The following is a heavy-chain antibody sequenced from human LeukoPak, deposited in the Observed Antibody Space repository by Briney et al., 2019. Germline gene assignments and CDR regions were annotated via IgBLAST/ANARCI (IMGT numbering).Heavy chain of an antibody. CDR1: GFTFGDYA. CDR3: TSGGTSYY. D-gene: IGHD4-23*01. CDR2: IRSKAYGGTT. J-gene: IGHJ4*02. Sequence: TGGSLRLSCTASGFTFGDYAMSWVRQAPGKGLEWVGFIRSKAYGGTTEYAASVKGRFTISRDDSKSIAYLQMNSLKTEDTAVYYCTSGGTSYYWGQGTLVTVSS. V-gene: IGHV3-49*04.